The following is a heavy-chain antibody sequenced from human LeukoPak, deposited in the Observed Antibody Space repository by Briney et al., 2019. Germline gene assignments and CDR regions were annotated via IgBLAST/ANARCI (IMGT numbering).Heavy chain of an antibody. Sequence: GAPLKGSCKASGYTFNTYGISWGRQAPGQGLEWMGWISACNGNINYAQKLQGRVTMTTDTSTSTAYMELRSLRSDDTAVYYCARESGCLYWGQGTLVTVSS. D-gene: IGHD5/OR15-5a*01. CDR3: ARESGCLY. CDR2: ISACNGNI. CDR1: GYTFNTYG. J-gene: IGHJ4*02. V-gene: IGHV1-18*01.